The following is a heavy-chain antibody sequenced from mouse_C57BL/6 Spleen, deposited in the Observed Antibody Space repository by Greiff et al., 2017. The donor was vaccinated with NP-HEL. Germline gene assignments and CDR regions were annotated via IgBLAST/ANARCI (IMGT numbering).Heavy chain of an antibody. J-gene: IGHJ4*01. D-gene: IGHD1-1*01. CDR1: GYTFTSYW. V-gene: IGHV1-55*01. Sequence: VQLQQPGAELVKPGASVKMSCKASGYTFTSYWITWVKQRPGQGLEWIGDIYPGSGSTNYNEKFKSKATLTVDKSSSTAYMQLSSLTSEDSAVYYCARCHYGSSYAMDYWGQGTSVTVSS. CDR2: IYPGSGST. CDR3: ARCHYGSSYAMDY.